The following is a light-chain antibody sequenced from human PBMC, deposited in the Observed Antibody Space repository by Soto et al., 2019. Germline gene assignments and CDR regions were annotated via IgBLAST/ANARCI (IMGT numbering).Light chain of an antibody. J-gene: IGLJ2*01. CDR3: AAWDDSLNGYVV. CDR1: SSNIGSNT. Sequence: QSVLTQPPSASGTPGQRVTISCSGSSSNIGSNTVNWYQQLPGTARKLLIYSNNQRPSGVPDRFSGSKSGTSASLAISGLQSEDEADYYCAAWDDSLNGYVVFGGGTKVTVL. V-gene: IGLV1-44*01. CDR2: SNN.